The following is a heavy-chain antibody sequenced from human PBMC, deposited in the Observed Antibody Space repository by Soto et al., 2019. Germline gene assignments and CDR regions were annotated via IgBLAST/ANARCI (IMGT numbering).Heavy chain of an antibody. D-gene: IGHD1-7*01. CDR1: GYTFTSYY. Sequence: ASVKVSCKASGYTFTSYYIHWVRQAPGQGLEWMGIINPNSGNTGYAQNFQGRVTMTRNTSISTAYMELSSLRSEDTAVYYCARVGTGTENYKWFDPWGQGTLVTVSS. J-gene: IGHJ5*02. V-gene: IGHV1-8*01. CDR3: ARVGTGTENYKWFDP. CDR2: INPNSGNT.